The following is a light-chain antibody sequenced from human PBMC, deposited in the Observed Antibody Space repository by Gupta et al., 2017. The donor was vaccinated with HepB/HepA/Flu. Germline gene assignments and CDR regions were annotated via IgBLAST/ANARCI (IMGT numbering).Light chain of an antibody. CDR1: ALPKKY. V-gene: IGLV3-10*01. J-gene: IGLJ1*01. CDR2: EDT. Sequence: SSELTQPLSWSVSPRQTARIHCSGDALPKKYAYSYQQKSGQAPVLVIHEDTKRPSGIPERFSGSSSGTLVTLTISGAQVEDEADYYCYSADSSGHYYVFGTGTKVTVL. CDR3: YSADSSGHYYV.